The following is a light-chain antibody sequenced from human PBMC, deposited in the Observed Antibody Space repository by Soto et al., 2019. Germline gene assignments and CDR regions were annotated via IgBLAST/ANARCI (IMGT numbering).Light chain of an antibody. Sequence: EIVMTPSPATLSVSPGERATLSCRASHSVSSTFLAWYQQKPGQAPRLLIYAASSRATGIPDRFSGSGSGTDFTLTISRLEPEDFAVYYCQQYGSSLFSFGPGTKVDI. CDR1: HSVSSTF. V-gene: IGKV3-20*01. CDR2: AAS. J-gene: IGKJ3*01. CDR3: QQYGSSLFS.